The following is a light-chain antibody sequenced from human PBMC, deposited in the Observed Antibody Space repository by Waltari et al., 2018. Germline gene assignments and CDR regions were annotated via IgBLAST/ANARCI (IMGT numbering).Light chain of an antibody. V-gene: IGLV2-23*03. Sequence: QSALTQPASVSGSPGQSITIPCTGTSSAVGSYDLVSWYQQHPGKAPKLMIYEGSKRPSGVSNRFSGSKSGNTASLTISGLQAEDEADYYCCSYAGSSTFYWVFGGGTKLTVL. CDR3: CSYAGSSTFYWV. J-gene: IGLJ3*02. CDR2: EGS. CDR1: SSAVGSYDL.